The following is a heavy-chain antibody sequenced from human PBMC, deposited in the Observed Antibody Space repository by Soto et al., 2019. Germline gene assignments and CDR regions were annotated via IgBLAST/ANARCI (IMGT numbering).Heavy chain of an antibody. Sequence: GSLRLSCAASGFTFSSYSLNWVRQAPGKGLEWVSSISGGGRDIKYGDSAKGRFIISRDNAMDSLHLQMYSLRADDTAIYFCATSLAVQLGYYGMDVWGPGTTVTVSS. V-gene: IGHV3-21*01. CDR3: ATSLAVQLGYYGMDV. D-gene: IGHD6-6*01. J-gene: IGHJ6*02. CDR1: GFTFSSYS. CDR2: ISGGGRDI.